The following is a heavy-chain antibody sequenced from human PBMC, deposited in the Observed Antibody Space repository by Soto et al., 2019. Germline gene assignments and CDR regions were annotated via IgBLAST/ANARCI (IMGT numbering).Heavy chain of an antibody. V-gene: IGHV3-30*18. CDR3: SKDRDVVRDHFEY. CDR2: ISYDGDNK. Sequence: QVQLVESGGGVVQHGRSLRLSCAAYGFTFSSHGMHWVRQVPGQGLDWVAVISYDGDNKYYADSVKGRFTISRDNSKNTLFLQMNGLITENTAVYYCSKDRDVVRDHFEYWGRGTLVTVSS. CDR1: GFTFSSHG. J-gene: IGHJ4*02. D-gene: IGHD2-15*01.